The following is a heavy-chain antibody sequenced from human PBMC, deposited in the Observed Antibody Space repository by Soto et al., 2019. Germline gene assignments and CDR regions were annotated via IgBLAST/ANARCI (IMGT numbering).Heavy chain of an antibody. J-gene: IGHJ6*02. CDR1: GFTFSSYA. CDR3: ARDGLRITMIVVVIPRRGYYGMDV. V-gene: IGHV3-30-3*01. Sequence: GGSLRLSCAASGFTFSSYAMHWVRQAPGKGLEWVAVISYDGSNKYYADSVKGRFTISRDNSKNTLYLQMNSLRAEDTAVYYCARDGLRITMIVVVIPRRGYYGMDVWGQGTTVTVSS. D-gene: IGHD3-22*01. CDR2: ISYDGSNK.